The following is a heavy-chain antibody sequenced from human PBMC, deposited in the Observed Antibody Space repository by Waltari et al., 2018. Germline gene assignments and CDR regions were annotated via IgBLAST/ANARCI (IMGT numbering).Heavy chain of an antibody. Sequence: QLVQSGAEVKKPGSSVIVSCKASGGTFNSFALSWVRQAPGQGLEWMGGIIPRCNTPTDARKFQGRLTVTADESTSTAYMELNSLRSEDSALYYCAREWGVMVGTAGFYFDYWGQGALVTVSS. J-gene: IGHJ4*02. D-gene: IGHD2-15*01. CDR3: AREWGVMVGTAGFYFDY. CDR1: GGTFNSFA. V-gene: IGHV1-69*13. CDR2: IIPRCNTP.